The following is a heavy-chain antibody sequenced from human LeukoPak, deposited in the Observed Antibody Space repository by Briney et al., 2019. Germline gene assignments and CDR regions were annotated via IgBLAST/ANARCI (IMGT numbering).Heavy chain of an antibody. V-gene: IGHV3-74*01. D-gene: IGHD2/OR15-2a*01. CDR3: VSFYEAH. J-gene: IGHJ4*02. CDR2: INSDGSWT. Sequence: GGSLRLSCAASGNYWMHWVRQAPGKGLVWVSHINSDGSWTSYADSVKGRFTISKDNAKNTVYLQMNNLRAEDTAVYYCVSFYEAHWGRGTLVTVSS. CDR1: GNYW.